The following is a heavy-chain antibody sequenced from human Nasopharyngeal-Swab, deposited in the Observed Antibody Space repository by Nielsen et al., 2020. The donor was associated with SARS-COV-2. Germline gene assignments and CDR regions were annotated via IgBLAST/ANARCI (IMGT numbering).Heavy chain of an antibody. D-gene: IGHD4-17*01. CDR1: GGSISSYY. V-gene: IGHV4-59*01. Sequence: SETLSLTCTVSGGSISSYYWSWIRQPPGKGLEWIGYIYYSGSTNYNPSLKSRVTISVDTSKNQFPLKLSSVTAADTAVYYCARDYGDYSYFDYWGQGTLVTVSS. CDR2: IYYSGST. J-gene: IGHJ4*02. CDR3: ARDYGDYSYFDY.